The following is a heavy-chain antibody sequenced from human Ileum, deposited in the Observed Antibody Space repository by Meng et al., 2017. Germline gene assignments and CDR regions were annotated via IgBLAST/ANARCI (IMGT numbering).Heavy chain of an antibody. CDR2: IKQDGSVQ. CDR1: GLSFSSYW. CDR3: VRSIYGSGNYGDY. Sequence: GESLKISCAASGLSFSSYWMTWARQAPGKGLEWVANIKQDGSVQNYVESVKGRFTISRDNAKNSLYLQMGILRVEDTAMYYCVRSIYGSGNYGDYWGQGTLVTVSS. V-gene: IGHV3-7*01. J-gene: IGHJ4*02. D-gene: IGHD3-10*01.